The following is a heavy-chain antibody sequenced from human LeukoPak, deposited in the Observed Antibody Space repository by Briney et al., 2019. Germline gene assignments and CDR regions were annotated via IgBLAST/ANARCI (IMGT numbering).Heavy chain of an antibody. CDR3: ARHRGCSGGSCYSFDY. CDR2: IYPGDSDT. CDR1: GYSFTSYW. D-gene: IGHD2-15*01. Sequence: GESLKISCKGSGYSFTSYWIGWARQMPGKSLEWMGIIYPGDSDTRYSPSFQGQVTISADKSISTAYLQWSSLKASDTAMYYCARHRGCSGGSCYSFDYWGQGTLVTVSS. J-gene: IGHJ4*02. V-gene: IGHV5-51*01.